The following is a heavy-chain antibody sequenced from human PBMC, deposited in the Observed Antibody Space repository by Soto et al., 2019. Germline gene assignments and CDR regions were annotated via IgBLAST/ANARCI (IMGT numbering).Heavy chain of an antibody. CDR2: ISGSGGST. Sequence: GESLKISCAASGFTFSSYAMSWVRQAPGKGLEWVSAISGSGGSTYYADSVKGRFTISRDNSKNTLYLQMNSLRAEDTAVYYCAKGLHDYGDSMYYFDYWGQGTLVTVSS. J-gene: IGHJ4*02. V-gene: IGHV3-23*01. CDR1: GFTFSSYA. CDR3: AKGLHDYGDSMYYFDY. D-gene: IGHD4-17*01.